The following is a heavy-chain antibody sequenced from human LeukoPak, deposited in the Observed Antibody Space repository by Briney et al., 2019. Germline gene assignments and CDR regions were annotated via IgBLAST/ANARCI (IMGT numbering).Heavy chain of an antibody. CDR1: GYTFSGYY. CDR2: INAKSGDT. CDR3: ATRRSNSWYYFDL. Sequence: ASVKVSCKASGYTFSGYYLHWVRQAPGQGLEWMGRINAKSGDTVYALKFQGRVAMTSETSISTGYMELSRLKSDDTAIYFCATRRSNSWYYFDLWGQGALVTVSS. V-gene: IGHV1-2*02. J-gene: IGHJ4*02. D-gene: IGHD2-2*01.